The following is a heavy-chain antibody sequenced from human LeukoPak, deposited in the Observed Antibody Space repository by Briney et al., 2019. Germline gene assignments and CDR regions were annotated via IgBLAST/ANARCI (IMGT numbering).Heavy chain of an antibody. CDR1: GGTFSSYA. CDR2: IIPIFGTA. CDR3: ARGDRKGYCSSTSCYKRFWFDP. D-gene: IGHD2-2*02. Sequence: SVKVSCKASGGTFSSYAISWVRQAPGQGLEWMGGIIPIFGTANYAQKFQGRVTITTDESTSTAYMELSSLRSEDTAVYYCARGDRKGYCSSTSCYKRFWFDPWGQGTLVTVSS. V-gene: IGHV1-69*05. J-gene: IGHJ5*02.